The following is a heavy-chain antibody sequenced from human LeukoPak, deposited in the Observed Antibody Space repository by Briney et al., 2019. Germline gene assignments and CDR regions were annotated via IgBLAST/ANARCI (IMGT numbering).Heavy chain of an antibody. CDR3: ARHLYSSSWYPDY. Sequence: GESLKISCKGSGYTFTNYWIGWVRQMPGKGLEFMGIIYPGDSDTRYSPSFQGQVTISADKSLSTAYLQWSSLKASDTAMYYCARHLYSSSWYPDYWGQGTLVTVSS. CDR2: IYPGDSDT. CDR1: GYTFTNYW. V-gene: IGHV5-51*01. D-gene: IGHD6-13*01. J-gene: IGHJ4*02.